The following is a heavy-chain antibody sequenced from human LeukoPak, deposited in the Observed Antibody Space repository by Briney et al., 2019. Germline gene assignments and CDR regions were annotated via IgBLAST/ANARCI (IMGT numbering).Heavy chain of an antibody. CDR3: ARDYCSGGSCYYMDV. Sequence: SETLSLTCTVSGGSISSSSYYWGWIRQPPGKGLEWIGSIYYSGSTYYNPSLKSRVTVSVDTSKNQFSLKLSSVTAADTAVYYCARDYCSGGSCYYMDVWGKGTTVTVSS. V-gene: IGHV4-39*07. CDR1: GGSISSSSYY. D-gene: IGHD2-15*01. CDR2: IYYSGST. J-gene: IGHJ6*03.